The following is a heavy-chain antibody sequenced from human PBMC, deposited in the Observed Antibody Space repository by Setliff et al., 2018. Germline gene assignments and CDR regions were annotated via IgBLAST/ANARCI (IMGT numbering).Heavy chain of an antibody. J-gene: IGHJ5*02. CDR3: ARLFHPDRSAETRRAGPGRFDP. CDR2: IYYSGST. CDR1: GGSISSGNYY. Sequence: SETLSLTCRVSGGSISSGNYYWGLIRQPPGKGLEWVATIYYSGSTYSNPSLKSRLIISVDAPDNQFSVKLSSVTAADTAVYYCARLFHPDRSAETRRAGPGRFDPWGQGTLVTVSS. V-gene: IGHV4-39*01. D-gene: IGHD6-6*01.